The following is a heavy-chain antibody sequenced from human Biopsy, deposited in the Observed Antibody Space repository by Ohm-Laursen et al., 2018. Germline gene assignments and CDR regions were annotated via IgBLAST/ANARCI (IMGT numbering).Heavy chain of an antibody. J-gene: IGHJ3*01. V-gene: IGHV4-38-2*01. D-gene: IGHD6-13*01. CDR1: GASINIAYY. CDR3: VRVRGITPPGAFDF. Sequence: SDTLSLTCAVSGASINIAYYWGWIRQPPGKGLEWIGIIYQTGNTYYNPSLKSRLTISGDASKNEFFLNLTSVTAADTAIYYCVRVRGITPPGAFDFWGQGTKVAVSS. CDR2: IYQTGNT.